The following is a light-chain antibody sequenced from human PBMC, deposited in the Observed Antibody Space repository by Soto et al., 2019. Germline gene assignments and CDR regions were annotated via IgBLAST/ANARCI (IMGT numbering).Light chain of an antibody. CDR2: DAS. Sequence: DIQMTQSPSTLSASVGDRVTITCRASQYISGWLAWYQQKPGKAPILLIYDASSLQSGVPSRFSGSGSGTEFTLTINSLQTEDFATSYCQQYHSSRLTFGPGTKVEIK. CDR3: QQYHSSRLT. CDR1: QYISGW. V-gene: IGKV1-5*01. J-gene: IGKJ3*01.